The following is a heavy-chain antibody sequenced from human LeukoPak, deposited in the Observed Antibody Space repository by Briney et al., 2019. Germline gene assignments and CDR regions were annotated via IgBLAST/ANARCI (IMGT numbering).Heavy chain of an antibody. CDR2: INPNGGDT. Sequence: GGSVHVSCQASGCTFTSYAINGVGQATGRGGAGMGWINPNGGDTGYTHKFQGRVTMTRNTSISTAYMELSSLRSEDTAVYYCSSGGGSSYYYYGMDVWGQGTTVTVSS. CDR1: GCTFTSYA. D-gene: IGHD2-15*01. V-gene: IGHV1-8*01. J-gene: IGHJ6*02. CDR3: SSGGGSSYYYYGMDV.